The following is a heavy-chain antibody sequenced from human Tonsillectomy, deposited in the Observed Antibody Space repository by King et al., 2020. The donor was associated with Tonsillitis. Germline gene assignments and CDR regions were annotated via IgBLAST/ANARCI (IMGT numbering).Heavy chain of an antibody. CDR3: AKGAPGIAVAGSGAFDY. CDR1: GFTFSSYA. D-gene: IGHD6-19*01. J-gene: IGHJ4*02. Sequence: VQLVESGGGLVQPGGSLRLSCAASGFTFSSYAMSWVRQAPGKGLEWVSGISGSGGSTYYADSVKDRFTISRDNSKNTLYLQMNSLRAEDTAVYYCAKGAPGIAVAGSGAFDYGGQGALVTVSS. V-gene: IGHV3-23*04. CDR2: ISGSGGST.